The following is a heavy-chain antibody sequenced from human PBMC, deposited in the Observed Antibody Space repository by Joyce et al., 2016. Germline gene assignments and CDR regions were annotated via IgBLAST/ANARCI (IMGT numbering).Heavy chain of an antibody. CDR1: GFNVNGKY. CDR3: ARGGPGAWYFDL. CDR2: LFATERT. V-gene: IGHV3-66*02. Sequence: EVQLVESGGDLVQPGGSLRLSCAASGFNVNGKYMTGVRQAPGRKVEWVSVLFATERTSYSDSVRSRFTVSRDISKNTLYLQRNGLSADDTALYFCARGGPGAWYFDLWGRGALVTVS. J-gene: IGHJ2*01. D-gene: IGHD7-27*01.